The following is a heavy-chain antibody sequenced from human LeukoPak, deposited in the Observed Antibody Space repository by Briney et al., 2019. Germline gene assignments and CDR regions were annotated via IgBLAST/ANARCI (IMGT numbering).Heavy chain of an antibody. CDR2: LKTDGSST. J-gene: IGHJ4*02. Sequence: GGSLRLSCAASGFTFSSYWMHWVRQAPGKGLEWVSRLKTDGSSTNYADSVKGRLTISRGNAKNTLYLQMNSLRAEDTAVYYWARNHHRGSLYYWGQGTLVTVPS. V-gene: IGHV3-74*01. CDR3: ARNHHRGSLYY. CDR1: GFTFSSYW. D-gene: IGHD3-10*01.